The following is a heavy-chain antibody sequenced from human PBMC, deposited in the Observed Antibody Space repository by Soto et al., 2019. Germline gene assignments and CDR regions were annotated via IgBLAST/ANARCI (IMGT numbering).Heavy chain of an antibody. Sequence: ASETLSLTCTVSGGSISGYYCSWIRQPPGKGLEWIGNIYYSGSTNYKPSLKSRVTISVDTSKNQFSLKLSSVTAADTAVYYCASSAPDYYYDSSGFDNWGQGALVTVSS. J-gene: IGHJ4*02. CDR2: IYYSGST. CDR3: ASSAPDYYYDSSGFDN. CDR1: GGSISGYY. D-gene: IGHD3-22*01. V-gene: IGHV4-59*01.